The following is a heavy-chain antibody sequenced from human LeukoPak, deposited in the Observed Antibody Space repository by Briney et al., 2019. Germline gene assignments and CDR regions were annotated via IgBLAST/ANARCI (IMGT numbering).Heavy chain of an antibody. CDR1: GFTFGSYG. Sequence: GRALRLSCVASGFTFGSYGMHRVRQAPGKGLEWVALISTDGRTKFYVDSVKGRFTVSRDNSKNTVYLQMNSLRTDDTAVYYCAKDLAFSGSLDHWGQGTVVSVSS. CDR3: AKDLAFSGSLDH. D-gene: IGHD1-26*01. J-gene: IGHJ4*02. V-gene: IGHV3-30*18. CDR2: ISTDGRTK.